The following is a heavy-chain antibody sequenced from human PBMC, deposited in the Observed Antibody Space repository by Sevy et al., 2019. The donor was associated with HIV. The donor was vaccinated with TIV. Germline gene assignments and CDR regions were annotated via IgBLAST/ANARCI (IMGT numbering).Heavy chain of an antibody. V-gene: IGHV3-15*01. Sequence: GGSLRLSCAASGFSFSNAWMSWVRQAPGKGLEWVGRIKSKTEGATRDFAAPVKGQLLISRDDSKNTVYLQMKSLKTEDTAVYDWTAGVVASDFDYWGQGTLVTVSS. CDR2: IKSKTEGATR. CDR3: TAGVVASDFDY. D-gene: IGHD2-15*01. J-gene: IGHJ4*02. CDR1: GFSFSNAW.